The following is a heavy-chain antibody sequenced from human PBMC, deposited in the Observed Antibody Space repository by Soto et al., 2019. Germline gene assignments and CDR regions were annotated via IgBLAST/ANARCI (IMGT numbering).Heavy chain of an antibody. CDR2: IHGGGGAT. J-gene: IGHJ2*01. CDR1: GFTFSAYA. D-gene: IGHD1-1*01. Sequence: EVQLLESGGGLVQPGGSLRLSCAASGFTFSAYAMGWVRQAPGKGLEWVSTIHGGGGATHYADSVKGRFTISRDDFKNTLYAQMDSLRAEDTAVYYCAKFEGHPLEYWYLDFWGRDTLVTVSS. CDR3: AKFEGHPLEYWYLDF. V-gene: IGHV3-23*01.